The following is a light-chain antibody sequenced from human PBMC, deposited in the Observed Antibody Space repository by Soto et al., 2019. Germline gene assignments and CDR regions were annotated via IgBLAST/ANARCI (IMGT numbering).Light chain of an antibody. CDR2: GAS. CDR3: QHYNSWPRA. Sequence: EMVMTQSPATLSVSPGQSATLSCRASQSVSSNLALYQQKPGQAPRLLIYGASTRATGVPARFSGIGSGTEFTLTISSLQSEDFAVYHCQHYNSWPRAFGQRTKMERK. V-gene: IGKV3-15*01. J-gene: IGKJ1*01. CDR1: QSVSSN.